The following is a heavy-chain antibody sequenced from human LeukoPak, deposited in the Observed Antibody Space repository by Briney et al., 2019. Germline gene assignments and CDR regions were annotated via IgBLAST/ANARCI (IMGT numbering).Heavy chain of an antibody. J-gene: IGHJ4*02. CDR2: ISGSGGST. V-gene: IGHV3-23*01. D-gene: IGHD3-22*01. CDR3: AKASVGGLGYYDSSGYYYAFYYFDY. Sequence: PGRSLRLSCAASGFTFSSYAMSWVRQAPGKGLEWVSAISGSGGSTYYADSVKGRFTISRDNSKNTLYLQMNSLRAEDTAVYYCAKASVGGLGYYDSSGYYYAFYYFDYWGQGTLVTVSS. CDR1: GFTFSSYA.